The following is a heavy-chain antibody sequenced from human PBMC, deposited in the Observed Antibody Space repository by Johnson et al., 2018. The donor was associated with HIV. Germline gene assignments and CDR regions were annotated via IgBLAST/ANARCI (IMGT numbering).Heavy chain of an antibody. CDR2: ISYDGSNK. V-gene: IGHV3-30-3*01. Sequence: VQLVESGGGVVQPGRSLRLSCAASGFTFSSYEMNWVRQAPGKGLEWVAVISYDGSNKYYADSVKGRFTISRDNSKNTLYLQMHGLRPEDTAVYYCARDPSVGASSAFDIWGQGTMVTVSS. CDR1: GFTFSSYE. J-gene: IGHJ3*02. D-gene: IGHD1-26*01. CDR3: ARDPSVGASSAFDI.